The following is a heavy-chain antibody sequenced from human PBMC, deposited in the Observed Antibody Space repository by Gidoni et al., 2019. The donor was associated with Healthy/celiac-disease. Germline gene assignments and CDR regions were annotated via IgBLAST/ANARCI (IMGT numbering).Heavy chain of an antibody. J-gene: IGHJ4*02. CDR3: AKVIVRITGPYWFDY. CDR1: GFTFSSYA. Sequence: EVQLLESGGGLVQPGGSLRLPCAASGFTFSSYAMSWVRQAPGKGLEWVSAISGSGGSTYYADSVKGRFTISKDNSKNTLYLQMNSLRAEDTAVYYCAKVIVRITGPYWFDYWGQGTLVTVSS. D-gene: IGHD1-20*01. CDR2: ISGSGGST. V-gene: IGHV3-23*01.